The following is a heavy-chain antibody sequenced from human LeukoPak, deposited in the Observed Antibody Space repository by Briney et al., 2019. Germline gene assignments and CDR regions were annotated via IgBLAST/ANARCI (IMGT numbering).Heavy chain of an antibody. Sequence: PSETLSLTCTVWGVSISRYDWRWLRQPPGEGLEWIGNIFYSGSPNYKSSLKSRVTTSFDTSKNQFSLKLSSVTAADTAVYYCARVGHIGAAGTYDYWGQGTLATVSS. CDR2: IFYSGSP. CDR1: GVSISRYD. J-gene: IGHJ4*02. V-gene: IGHV4-59*08. D-gene: IGHD6-13*01. CDR3: ARVGHIGAAGTYDY.